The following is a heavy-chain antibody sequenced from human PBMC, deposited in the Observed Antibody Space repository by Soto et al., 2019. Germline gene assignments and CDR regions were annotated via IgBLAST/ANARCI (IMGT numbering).Heavy chain of an antibody. D-gene: IGHD6-19*01. CDR1: GFTFSLYS. J-gene: IGHJ4*02. CDR2: ITSSSSYI. CDR3: VRARSTDSSPDY. Sequence: WSLRLSCAASGFTFSLYSMIWVRQAPGKGLEWVASITSSSSYIYYEDSLKGRFTISRDNAKNSLFLQLDSLRAEDTAVYFCVRARSTDSSPDYWGQGTLVTVSS. V-gene: IGHV3-21*01.